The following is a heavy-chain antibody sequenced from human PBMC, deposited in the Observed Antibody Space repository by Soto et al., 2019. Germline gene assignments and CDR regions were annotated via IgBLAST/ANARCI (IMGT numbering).Heavy chain of an antibody. CDR3: ARELYYYDSRVYSHNWFDP. V-gene: IGHV3-33*01. D-gene: IGHD3-22*01. CDR1: GFTFSSYG. Sequence: QVQLVESGGGVVQPGRSLRLSCAASGFTFSSYGMHWVRQAPGKGLEWVAVIWYDGRNKYYADSVKGQFTISRDNSKNTLSLPMNSPRAEDTAVYYCARELYYYDSRVYSHNWFDPWGQGTLVTVSS. J-gene: IGHJ5*02. CDR2: IWYDGRNK.